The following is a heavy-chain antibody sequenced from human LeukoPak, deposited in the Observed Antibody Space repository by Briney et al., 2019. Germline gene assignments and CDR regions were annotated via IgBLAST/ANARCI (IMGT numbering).Heavy chain of an antibody. CDR2: FDPEDGET. CDR1: GYTLTELS. Sequence: ASVKVSCKVSGYTLTELSMHWVRQAPGKGLEWMGGFDPEDGETIYAQKFQGRVTMTRDTSSSTLYMEVSSLRSEDTAVYYCARGSWPYFFDYWGQGTLVTVSS. CDR3: ARGSWPYFFDY. V-gene: IGHV1-24*01. D-gene: IGHD6-13*01. J-gene: IGHJ4*02.